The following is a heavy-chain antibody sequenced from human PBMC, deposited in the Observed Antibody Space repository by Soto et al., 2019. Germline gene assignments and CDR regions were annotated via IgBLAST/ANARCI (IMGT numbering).Heavy chain of an antibody. D-gene: IGHD2-15*01. CDR1: GFTFSGFG. J-gene: IGHJ4*02. CDR2: ISYDGNNE. Sequence: QVQLVESGGGVVQPGRSLRLSCAGSGFTFSGFGMHWVRQAPGKGLEWVAVISYDGNNEYYADSVKGRFTISRDNSKNTLYLQMNSLRAEDTAVYYCAKEGIPRYCVGGGCYSSQAYWGQGTRVTVSS. V-gene: IGHV3-30*18. CDR3: AKEGIPRYCVGGGCYSSQAY.